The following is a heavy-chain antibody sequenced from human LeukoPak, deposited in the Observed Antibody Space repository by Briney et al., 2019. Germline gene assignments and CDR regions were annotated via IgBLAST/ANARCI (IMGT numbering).Heavy chain of an antibody. D-gene: IGHD3-22*01. J-gene: IGHJ4*02. Sequence: GGSLRLSCSASGFTFNRFYLHWVRQAPGKGLEFVSHISSNGATTYYADSVKGRFTISRDNSKNTLYLQMSSLRAEDTAVYYCAKDKTYYYDSSGYLEYWGQGTLVTVSS. V-gene: IGHV3-64D*06. CDR3: AKDKTYYYDSSGYLEY. CDR1: GFTFNRFY. CDR2: ISSNGATT.